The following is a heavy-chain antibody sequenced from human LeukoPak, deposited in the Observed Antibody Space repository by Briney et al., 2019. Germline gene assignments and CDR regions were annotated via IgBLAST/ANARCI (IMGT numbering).Heavy chain of an antibody. J-gene: IGHJ4*02. CDR1: GFTFSNYA. D-gene: IGHD6-19*01. CDR2: ISSNGGST. CDR3: VKDQYSSGCPDY. Sequence: PGGSLRLSCAASGFTFSNYAMSWVRQAPGKGLEYVSAISSNGGSTYYADSVKGRFTISRDNSKNTLYLQMSSLRAEDTAVYYCVKDQYSSGCPDYWGQGTLVTVSS. V-gene: IGHV3-64D*06.